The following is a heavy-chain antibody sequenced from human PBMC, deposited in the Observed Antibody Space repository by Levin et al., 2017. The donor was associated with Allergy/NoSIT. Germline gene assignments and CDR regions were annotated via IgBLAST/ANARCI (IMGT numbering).Heavy chain of an antibody. D-gene: IGHD2-8*01. Sequence: ASVKVSCKASGYTFTFYGISWVRQAPGQGLEWMGWISPYNGDTKYAQNIQGRVTMTTDTSTSTAYMELRSLRSDDTAVYYCAREMAETAADTFDIWGQGTKVTVSS. CDR1: GYTFTFYG. CDR2: ISPYNGDT. J-gene: IGHJ3*02. V-gene: IGHV1-18*01. CDR3: AREMAETAADTFDI.